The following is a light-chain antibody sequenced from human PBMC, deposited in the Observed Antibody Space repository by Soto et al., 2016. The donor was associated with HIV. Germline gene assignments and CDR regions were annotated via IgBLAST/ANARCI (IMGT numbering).Light chain of an antibody. V-gene: IGKV1-5*03. J-gene: IGKJ1*01. Sequence: DIQMTQSPSTLSASVGDRVTIICRVNQTITKWLAWFQQKPGKAPKLLIYKASTLEIGVPSRFRGSGSGTEFTLTINNLQPDDFASYYCQQYYSYSWTFGQGTKVEIK. CDR1: QTITKW. CDR3: QQYYSYSWT. CDR2: KAS.